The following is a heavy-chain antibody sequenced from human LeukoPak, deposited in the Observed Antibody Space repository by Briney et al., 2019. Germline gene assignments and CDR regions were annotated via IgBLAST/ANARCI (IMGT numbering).Heavy chain of an antibody. J-gene: IGHJ3*02. V-gene: IGHV3-48*03. CDR1: GFTFSSYE. D-gene: IGHD6-19*01. CDR3: ARGRVGQWLVDAFDI. Sequence: PGGSLRLSCAASGFTFSSYEMNWVRQAPGKGLEWVSYISSSGSTIYYADSVKGRFTISRDNAKNSLYLQMNSLRAEDTAVYYCARGRVGQWLVDAFDIWGQGTMVTVSS. CDR2: ISSSGSTI.